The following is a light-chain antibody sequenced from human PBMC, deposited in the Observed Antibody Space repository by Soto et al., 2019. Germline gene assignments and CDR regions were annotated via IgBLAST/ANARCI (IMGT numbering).Light chain of an antibody. Sequence: EIVLTQSPGTLSLSPGQRATLSCRASQIVSTNYLAWYQHKPGQAPRLPIYGASTRATGIPDRFSGSGSGTDFTLTISGLESEDFAVYYCQLYGDSPMYTFGQGTKLEIK. CDR3: QLYGDSPMYT. V-gene: IGKV3-20*01. CDR1: QIVSTNY. CDR2: GAS. J-gene: IGKJ2*01.